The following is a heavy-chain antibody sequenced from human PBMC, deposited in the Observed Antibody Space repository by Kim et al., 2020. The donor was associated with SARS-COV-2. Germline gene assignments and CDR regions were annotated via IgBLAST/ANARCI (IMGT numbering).Heavy chain of an antibody. J-gene: IGHJ6*03. D-gene: IGHD3-10*01. CDR2: INHSGST. CDR1: GGSFSGYY. CDR3: ARGRVTMVRGVSSLYYMDV. Sequence: SETLSLTCAVYGGSFSGYYWSWIRQPPGKGLEWIGEINHSGSTNYNPSLKSRVTISVDTSKNQFSLKLSSVTAADTAVYYCARGRVTMVRGVSSLYYMDVWGKGTTVTVSS. V-gene: IGHV4-34*01.